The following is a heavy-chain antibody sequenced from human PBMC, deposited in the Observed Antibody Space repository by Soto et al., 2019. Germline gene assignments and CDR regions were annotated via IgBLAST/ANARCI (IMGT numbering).Heavy chain of an antibody. V-gene: IGHV4-39*01. CDR3: ARHPGYCSGGSCYLFGWFDP. D-gene: IGHD2-15*01. J-gene: IGHJ5*02. CDR1: GGSISSSSYY. CDR2: IYYSGST. Sequence: SETLSLTCTVSGGSISSSSYYWGWIRQPPGKGLEWIGSIYYSGSTYYNPSLKSRVTISVDTSKNQFSLKLSSVTAADTAVYYCARHPGYCSGGSCYLFGWFDPWGQGTLVTVSS.